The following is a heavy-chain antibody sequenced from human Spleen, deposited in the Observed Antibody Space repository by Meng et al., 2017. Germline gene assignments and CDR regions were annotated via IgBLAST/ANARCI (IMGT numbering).Heavy chain of an antibody. D-gene: IGHD4-11*01. J-gene: IGHJ4*02. CDR2: INHSGST. CDR3: ARGPTTMAHDFDY. CDR1: GGSYSDYY. Sequence: LQTWGAGLLTTEESLSSTCVVSGGSYSDYYWSWIRQPPGKGLEWIGEINHSGSTNYNPSLESRATISVDTSQNNLSLKLSSVTAADSAVYYCARGPTTMAHDFDYWGQGTLVTVSS. V-gene: IGHV4-34*01.